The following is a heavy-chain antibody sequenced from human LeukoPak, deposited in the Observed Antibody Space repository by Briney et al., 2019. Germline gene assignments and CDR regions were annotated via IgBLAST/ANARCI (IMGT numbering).Heavy chain of an antibody. J-gene: IGHJ4*02. Sequence: PGGSLRLSCAASGFTFTNSAMSWVRQAPGKGLEWVSAIGGGVTYYADSVKGRFTISRDNAKNSLYLQMNSLRAEDTAVYYCARERTYDILTGYYERVFDYWGQGTLVTVSS. CDR1: GFTFTNSA. CDR3: ARERTYDILTGYYERVFDY. V-gene: IGHV3-23*01. D-gene: IGHD3-9*01. CDR2: IGGGVT.